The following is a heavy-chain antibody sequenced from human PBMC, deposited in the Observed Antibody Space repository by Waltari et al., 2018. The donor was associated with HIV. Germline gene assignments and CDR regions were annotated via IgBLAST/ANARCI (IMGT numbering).Heavy chain of an antibody. CDR3: VASWEPAGNDGLDI. CDR1: GFTFRSSG. V-gene: IGHV3-33*01. Sequence: QVQLVASGGGVVQPGKSLRLSCAASGFTFRSSGMHWVGQAPGKGLEWVAVIWFHGNNKYYANSVKGRFTISRDNSKNTLYLQLNSLRAEDTGVYYCVASWEPAGNDGLDIWGQGTTVTVSS. D-gene: IGHD1-26*01. CDR2: IWFHGNNK. J-gene: IGHJ3*02.